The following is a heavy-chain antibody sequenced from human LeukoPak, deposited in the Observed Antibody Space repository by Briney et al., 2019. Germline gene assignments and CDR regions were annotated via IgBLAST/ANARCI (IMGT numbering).Heavy chain of an antibody. Sequence: GASVKVSCKASGGTFSSYAISWVRQAPGQGLEWMGGIIPILGTANYAQKFQGRVTITTDESTSTAYMELSSLRSEDTAVYYCARSVGGGNSGYYYYYMDVWGKGTTVTVSS. CDR3: ARSVGGGNSGYYYYYMDV. CDR2: IIPILGTA. D-gene: IGHD4-23*01. V-gene: IGHV1-69*05. CDR1: GGTFSSYA. J-gene: IGHJ6*03.